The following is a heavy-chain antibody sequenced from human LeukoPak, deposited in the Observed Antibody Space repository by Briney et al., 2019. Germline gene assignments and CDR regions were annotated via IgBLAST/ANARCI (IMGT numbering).Heavy chain of an antibody. CDR1: GFTSSYFW. CDR2: INNDGSST. V-gene: IGHV3-74*01. D-gene: IGHD3-10*01. CDR3: ARTPYYYGMDV. Sequence: PGGSLRLSCAASGFTSSYFWLHWVRPAPGKGLVWVSRINNDGSSTSYADSVKGRFTISRDNAKNTLSLQMNSLRAEDTAVYYCARTPYYYGMDVWGQGTTVTVSS. J-gene: IGHJ6*02.